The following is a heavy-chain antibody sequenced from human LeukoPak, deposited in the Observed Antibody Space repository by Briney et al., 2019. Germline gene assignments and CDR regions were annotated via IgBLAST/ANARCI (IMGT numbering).Heavy chain of an antibody. CDR1: GGSFSGYY. D-gene: IGHD3-22*01. CDR3: ARATSHYYDSSGSFNY. CDR2: INHSGST. Sequence: SETLSLTCAVYGGSFSGYYWSWIRQPPGEGLEWIGEINHSGSTNYNPSLKSRVTISVDTSKNQFSLKLSSVTAADTAVYYCARATSHYYDSSGSFNYWGQGTLVTVSS. V-gene: IGHV4-34*01. J-gene: IGHJ4*02.